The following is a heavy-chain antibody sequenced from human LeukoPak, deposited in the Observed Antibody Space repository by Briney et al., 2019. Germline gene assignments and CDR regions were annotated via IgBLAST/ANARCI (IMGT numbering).Heavy chain of an antibody. CDR2: INTGGTNT. J-gene: IGHJ5*02. V-gene: IGHV3-11*01. CDR3: ATDGAGFDT. CDR1: GFTFNDYY. Sequence: GGSLRLSCAASGFTFNDYYMSWIRQAPGKGLEWLSYINTGGTNTRYADSVKGRFTISRDNAKKSLYLEMNNLRAEDTAVYYCATDGAGFDTWGQGVLVTVSS.